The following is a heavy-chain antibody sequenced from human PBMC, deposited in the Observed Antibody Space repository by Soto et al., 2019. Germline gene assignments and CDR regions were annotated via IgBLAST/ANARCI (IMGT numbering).Heavy chain of an antibody. CDR1: GYSFTSYW. CDR3: ARLETYYDILTGSTTICYFDY. Sequence: PGESLKISCKGSGYSFTSYWISWVRQMPGKGLEWMGRIDPSDSYTNYSPSFQGHVTISADKSISTAYLQWSSLKASDTAMYYCARLETYYDILTGSTTICYFDYWGQGTLVTVSS. D-gene: IGHD3-9*01. J-gene: IGHJ4*02. CDR2: IDPSDSYT. V-gene: IGHV5-10-1*01.